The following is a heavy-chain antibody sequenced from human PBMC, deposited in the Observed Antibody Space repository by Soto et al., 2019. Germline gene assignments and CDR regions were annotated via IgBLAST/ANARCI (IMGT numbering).Heavy chain of an antibody. V-gene: IGHV3-30-3*01. CDR3: ARGYDFWSGYYYPYGMDV. J-gene: IGHJ6*02. D-gene: IGHD3-3*01. CDR1: GFTFSSYA. Sequence: QVQLVESGGGVVQPGRSLRLSCAASGFTFSSYAMHWVRQAPGKGLEWVAVISYDGSNKNYADSVKGRFPISRDNSKNTLYLQMNSRRAEDTAVYYCARGYDFWSGYYYPYGMDVWGQGTTVTVSS. CDR2: ISYDGSNK.